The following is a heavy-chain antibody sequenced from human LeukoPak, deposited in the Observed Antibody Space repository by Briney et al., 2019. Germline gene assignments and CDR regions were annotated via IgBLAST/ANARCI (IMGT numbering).Heavy chain of an antibody. Sequence: SCKVSGTPLIELNINWVRQAPGKGLEWVSYISSSGSTIYYADSVKGRFTISRDNAKNSLYLQMNSLRAEDTAVYYCARRSGSPGRDLDYWGQGTLVTVSS. CDR2: ISSSGSTI. CDR1: GTPLIELN. D-gene: IGHD1-26*01. J-gene: IGHJ4*02. CDR3: ARRSGSPGRDLDY. V-gene: IGHV3-48*03.